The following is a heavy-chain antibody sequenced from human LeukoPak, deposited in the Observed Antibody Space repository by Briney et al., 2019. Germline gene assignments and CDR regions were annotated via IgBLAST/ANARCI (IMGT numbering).Heavy chain of an antibody. CDR3: ARGDFNDNGDYVDAFDV. Sequence: PGGSLRLSCAASGFSFTSYWMSWVRQAPGKGLEWVANIKHDGSEKFYVDSVKGRFTISRDNVKNSLYLQVNSLRVEDTAVYYCARGDFNDNGDYVDAFDVWGQGTMVTVSS. CDR1: GFSFTSYW. J-gene: IGHJ3*01. CDR2: IKHDGSEK. D-gene: IGHD4-17*01. V-gene: IGHV3-7*01.